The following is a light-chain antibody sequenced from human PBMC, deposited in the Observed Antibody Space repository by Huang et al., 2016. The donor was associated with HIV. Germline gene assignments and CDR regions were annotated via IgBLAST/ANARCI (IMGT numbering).Light chain of an antibody. Sequence: IQLTQSPSSVSASEGDTVRITCRASQDISSWLAWYQQKPREAPTLLIHSTSILHSGVPSRFNGSGSGTDFFLTINSLRPDDFATYYCQQANMYPRSFGQGTRLDIK. V-gene: IGKV1-12*01. J-gene: IGKJ5*01. CDR1: QDISSW. CDR2: STS. CDR3: QQANMYPRS.